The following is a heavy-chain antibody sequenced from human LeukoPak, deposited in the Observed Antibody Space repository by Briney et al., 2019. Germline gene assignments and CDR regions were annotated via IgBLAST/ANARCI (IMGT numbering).Heavy chain of an antibody. D-gene: IGHD3-16*02. V-gene: IGHV3-74*01. CDR3: ARDGGTYRRYFDY. Sequence: GGSLRLSCAASGFTFSDYWMHWVRQAPGKGLMWVSCISFDGSATYADSVKGRFTISRDNAKNTLHLQMDSLTVEDTAVYYCARDGGTYRRYFDYWGQGTLVTVTS. J-gene: IGHJ4*02. CDR2: ISFDGSA. CDR1: GFTFSDYW.